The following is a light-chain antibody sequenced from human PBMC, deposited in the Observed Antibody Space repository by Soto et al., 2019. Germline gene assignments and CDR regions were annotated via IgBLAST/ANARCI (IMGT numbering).Light chain of an antibody. Sequence: QSALTQPASVSGSPGQSITISCTGTSSDVGGYNYVSWYQQHPGKAPKLMIYDVSNRPSGVSNRFYGYKSGNTASLTISGLQAEDEADYYCSSYTSSSTLLYVFGTGTKLTVL. CDR3: SSYTSSSTLLYV. CDR1: SSDVGGYNY. CDR2: DVS. V-gene: IGLV2-14*01. J-gene: IGLJ1*01.